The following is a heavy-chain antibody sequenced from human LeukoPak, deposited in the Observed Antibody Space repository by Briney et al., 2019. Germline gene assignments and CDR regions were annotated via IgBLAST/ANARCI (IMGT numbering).Heavy chain of an antibody. Sequence: SETLSLTCAVYGGSFSGYYWSWIRQPPGKGLEWIGEINHSGSTNYNPSLKSRVTISVDTSKNQFSLKLSSVTAADTAVYYCARENMVATIDWFDPWGQGTLVTVSS. D-gene: IGHD5-12*01. CDR3: ARENMVATIDWFDP. V-gene: IGHV4-34*01. CDR2: INHSGST. J-gene: IGHJ5*02. CDR1: GGSFSGYY.